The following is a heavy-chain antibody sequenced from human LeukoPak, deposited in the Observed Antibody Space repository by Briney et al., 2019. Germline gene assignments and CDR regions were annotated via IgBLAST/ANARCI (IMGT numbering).Heavy chain of an antibody. Sequence: GGSLRLSCAASGSTFDDYAMHWVRQAPGKGLEWVSGISWNSGSIGYADSVKGRFTISRDNSKNTLYLQMNSLRAEDTAVYYCAKDRSRYCSSTSCYLVDYWGQGTLVTVSS. CDR2: ISWNSGSI. J-gene: IGHJ4*02. D-gene: IGHD2-2*01. CDR3: AKDRSRYCSSTSCYLVDY. V-gene: IGHV3-9*01. CDR1: GSTFDDYA.